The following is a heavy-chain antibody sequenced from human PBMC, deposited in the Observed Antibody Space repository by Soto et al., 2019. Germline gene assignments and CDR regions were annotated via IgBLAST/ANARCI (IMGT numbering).Heavy chain of an antibody. CDR1: GFTFSSYA. D-gene: IGHD6-19*01. CDR3: AKASVAGTFFGAWD. CDR2: ISGSGGST. J-gene: IGHJ4*02. Sequence: EVQLLESGGGLVQPGGSLRLSCAASGFTFSSYAMSWVRQAPGKGLEWVSAISGSGGSTYYADSVKGRFTISRDDSKNTLYLQMNSLRAEDTAVYYCAKASVAGTFFGAWDWGQGTLVTVSS. V-gene: IGHV3-23*01.